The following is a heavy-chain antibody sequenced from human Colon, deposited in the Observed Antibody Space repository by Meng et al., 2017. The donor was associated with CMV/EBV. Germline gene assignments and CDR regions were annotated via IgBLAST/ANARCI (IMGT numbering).Heavy chain of an antibody. D-gene: IGHD3-3*01. Sequence: GESLKISCVVSGVALSDSVMSWDRQAPGKGLEWGAAISSRGDKRDYADSVKGRFTISRDNFRNTVILQMSSMKVEDTAGYYCARGRFIHYFDDWGRGTLVTVSS. CDR1: GVALSDSV. V-gene: IGHV3-23*01. CDR2: ISSRGDKR. CDR3: ARGRFIHYFDD. J-gene: IGHJ4*02.